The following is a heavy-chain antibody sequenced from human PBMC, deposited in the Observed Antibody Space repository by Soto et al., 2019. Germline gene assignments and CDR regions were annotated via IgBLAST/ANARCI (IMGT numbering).Heavy chain of an antibody. CDR2: IIPIFGTA. CDR1: GGTFSSYA. CDR3: VSLYGSGSYGDYYGMDV. D-gene: IGHD3-10*01. Sequence: QVQLVQSGAEVKKPGSSVKVSCKASGGTFSSYAISWVRQAPGQGLEWMGGIIPIFGTANYAQKFQGRVTITADESTSTAYMELSSLRSEDTAVYYCVSLYGSGSYGDYYGMDVWGQGTTVTVSS. V-gene: IGHV1-69*01. J-gene: IGHJ6*02.